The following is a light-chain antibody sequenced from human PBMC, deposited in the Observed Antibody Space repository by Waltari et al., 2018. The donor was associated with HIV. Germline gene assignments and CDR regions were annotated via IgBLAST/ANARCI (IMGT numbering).Light chain of an antibody. CDR3: QQADSFPIT. V-gene: IGKV1D-12*01. J-gene: IGKJ5*01. CDR1: QGISSW. CDR2: AAS. Sequence: DIHLTQSPSSVSASVGDRVTITCRASQGISSWLAWYQQKPGKAPNLLIYAASTLQSGVPSRFSGSISGTDFTLTINSLQPEYFATYYCQQADSFPITFGQGTRLDLK.